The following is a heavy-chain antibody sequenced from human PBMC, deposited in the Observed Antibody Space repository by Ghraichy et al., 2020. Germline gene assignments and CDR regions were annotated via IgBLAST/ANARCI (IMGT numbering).Heavy chain of an antibody. CDR2: ISYDGSKK. J-gene: IGHJ3*01. CDR3: ASTRDCSSADCYKGFDV. D-gene: IGHD2-2*02. CDR1: GFTFSSYA. V-gene: IGHV3-30*04. Sequence: GSLRLSCEASGFTFSSYAMHWVRQAPGKGLEWVSIISYDGSKKYYADSVKGRFTISRDNSKNTLYLQVDSLRAEDTAVYYCASTRDCSSADCYKGFDVWGQGTMVTVSS.